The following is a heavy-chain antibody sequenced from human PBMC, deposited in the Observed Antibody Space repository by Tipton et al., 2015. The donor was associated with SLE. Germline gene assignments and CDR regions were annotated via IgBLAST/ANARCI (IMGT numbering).Heavy chain of an antibody. CDR2: IYHSGST. D-gene: IGHD3-16*01. Sequence: TLSLTCTVSGYSISSGYYWGWIRQPPGKGLEWIGSIYHSGSTYYNPSLKSRVTISVDTSKNQFSLKLSSVTAADTAVYYCARGLVGGGGFDYWGQGTLVTVSS. CDR1: GYSISSGYY. J-gene: IGHJ4*02. V-gene: IGHV4-38-2*02. CDR3: ARGLVGGGGFDY.